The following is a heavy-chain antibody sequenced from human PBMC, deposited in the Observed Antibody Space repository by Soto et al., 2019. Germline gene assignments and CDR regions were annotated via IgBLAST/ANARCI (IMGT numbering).Heavy chain of an antibody. Sequence: PGGSLRLSCAAAGFTFSSYGIHWVRQAPGKGLEGVADIWYDGSNKYYADSVKARFTISRDNSKNTLYLQMNSLRAEDTAVYYCARAGVGATGYFDYWGQGTLVTVSS. CDR3: ARAGVGATGYFDY. CDR1: GFTFSSYG. CDR2: IWYDGSNK. V-gene: IGHV3-33*01. D-gene: IGHD1-26*01. J-gene: IGHJ4*02.